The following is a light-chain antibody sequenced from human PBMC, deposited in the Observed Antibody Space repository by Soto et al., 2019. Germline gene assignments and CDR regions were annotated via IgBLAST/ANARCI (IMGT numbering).Light chain of an antibody. Sequence: EVVLTQSPATLSLSPGEGATLSCRVSQSISSSYLSWYQQRPGQAPRLLIYGASTRATGIPARFSGSGRGSGTDFTLTISSLQPEDFAVYYCLQYNNWRLTFGGGTKV. CDR2: GAS. CDR1: QSISSSY. V-gene: IGKV3D-7*01. J-gene: IGKJ4*01. CDR3: LQYNNWRLT.